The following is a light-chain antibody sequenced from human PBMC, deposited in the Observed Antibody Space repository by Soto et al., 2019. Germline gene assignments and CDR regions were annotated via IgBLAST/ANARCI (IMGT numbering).Light chain of an antibody. Sequence: DIQMTQSPSTLSASVGDRVTITCRASQSISSWLAWYQQKPGKAPKLLIYDASSSQSGVPSRFSGSGSGSEFTLTISSLQPDDFATDYCQHYKSYPLTFGGGTKVEIK. V-gene: IGKV1-5*01. J-gene: IGKJ4*02. CDR3: QHYKSYPLT. CDR1: QSISSW. CDR2: DAS.